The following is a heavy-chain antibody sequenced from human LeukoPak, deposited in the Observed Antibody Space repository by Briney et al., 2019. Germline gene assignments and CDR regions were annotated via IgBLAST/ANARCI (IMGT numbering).Heavy chain of an antibody. D-gene: IGHD4-23*01. CDR2: IHYSGST. Sequence: ETPSLTCTVSGGSISGYYWSWIRQPPGKGLEWIGYIHYSGSTNYNPSLKSRVIISVDTSKNQFSLKLSSVTAADTAVYYCARGSGGKFDSWGQGTLVTVSS. CDR1: GGSISGYY. V-gene: IGHV4-59*01. CDR3: ARGSGGKFDS. J-gene: IGHJ4*02.